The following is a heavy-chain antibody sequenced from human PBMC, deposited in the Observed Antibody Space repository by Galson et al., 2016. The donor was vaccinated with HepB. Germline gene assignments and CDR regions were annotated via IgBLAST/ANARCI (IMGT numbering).Heavy chain of an antibody. V-gene: IGHV1-3*04. CDR2: INTGNGAT. CDR1: GDTFTNYA. CDR3: TLGCSRTFCSPLRYFDL. Sequence: SVKVSCKASGDTFTNYAVHWVRQAPGQWLEWMGWINTGNGATKYSQKFQGRVTFTRDTSANTAYMELSSLRSEDTAVYYCTLGCSRTFCSPLRYFDLWGRGTLVTVAS. D-gene: IGHD2-2*01. J-gene: IGHJ2*01.